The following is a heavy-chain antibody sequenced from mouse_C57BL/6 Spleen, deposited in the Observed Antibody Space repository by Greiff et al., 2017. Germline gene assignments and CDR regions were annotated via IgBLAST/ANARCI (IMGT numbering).Heavy chain of an antibody. D-gene: IGHD2-5*01. CDR2: IDPSTGGT. J-gene: IGHJ3*01. Sequence: VQLQQPGAELVKPGASVKMSCKASGYTFTSYWMNWVKQRPGQGLEWIGEIDPSTGGTNYNQKFKGKATLTVDTSSSTAYMPLSSLTSEDSAVYYCARVAYYSSCTCAVWGKGTTVTVSA. CDR1: GYTFTSYW. CDR3: ARVAYYSSCTCAV. V-gene: IGHV1-50*01.